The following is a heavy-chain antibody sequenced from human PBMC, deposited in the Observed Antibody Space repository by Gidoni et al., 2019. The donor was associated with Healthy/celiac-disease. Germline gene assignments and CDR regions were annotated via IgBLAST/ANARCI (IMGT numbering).Heavy chain of an antibody. J-gene: IGHJ4*02. D-gene: IGHD2-2*03. CDR3: ARDLDKRGLDVPLGYFDY. CDR2: ISYDGSNN. V-gene: IGHV3-30-3*01. Sequence: QVQLVESGGGVVQPGRSLRLSCAASVSTFSSYAMHWFRQAPGKGLEWVAVISYDGSNNYYADSVKGRFTISRDNSKNTLYLQMNSLRAEDTAVYYCARDLDKRGLDVPLGYFDYWGQGTLVTVSS. CDR1: VSTFSSYA.